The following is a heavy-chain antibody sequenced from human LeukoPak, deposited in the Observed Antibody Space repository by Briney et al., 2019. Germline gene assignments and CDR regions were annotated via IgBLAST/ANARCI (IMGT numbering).Heavy chain of an antibody. CDR1: GYTFTGYY. J-gene: IGHJ5*02. Sequence: GASVKVSCKASGYTFTGYYMHWVRQAPGQGLEWMGWINPNSGGTNYAQKFQGRVTMTRDTSISTAYMELSRLRSDDTAVYYCARDRQWLVLGKNWFDPWGQGTLVTVSS. D-gene: IGHD6-19*01. CDR3: ARDRQWLVLGKNWFDP. V-gene: IGHV1-2*02. CDR2: INPNSGGT.